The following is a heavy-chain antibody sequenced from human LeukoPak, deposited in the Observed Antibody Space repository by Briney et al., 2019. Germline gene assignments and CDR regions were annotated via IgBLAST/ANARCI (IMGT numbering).Heavy chain of an antibody. CDR1: GGSFSGYY. J-gene: IGHJ4*02. CDR2: INHSGST. CDR3: ARYNWNDVNPAFDY. V-gene: IGHV4-34*01. Sequence: PSETLSLTCAVYGGSFSGYYWSWIRQPPGKGLEWIGEINHSGSTNYNPSLKSRVTISVDTSKNQFSLKLSSVTAADTAVYYCARYNWNDVNPAFDYWGQGTLVTVSS. D-gene: IGHD1-1*01.